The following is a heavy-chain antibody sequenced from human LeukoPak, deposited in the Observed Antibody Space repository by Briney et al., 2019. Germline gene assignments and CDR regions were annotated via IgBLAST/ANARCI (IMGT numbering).Heavy chain of an antibody. D-gene: IGHD6-19*01. CDR1: GFIFTTYA. CDR2: ISASGDNT. CDR3: AKGLVAGHYFDY. V-gene: IGHV3-23*01. Sequence: GGSLRLSCAASGFIFTTYAMSWVRQAPGGGLEWVSAISASGDNTYYTDSVKGRFTISRDNSKNTLYLQMNSLRAEDTALYYCAKGLVAGHYFDYWGQGTLVTVSS. J-gene: IGHJ4*02.